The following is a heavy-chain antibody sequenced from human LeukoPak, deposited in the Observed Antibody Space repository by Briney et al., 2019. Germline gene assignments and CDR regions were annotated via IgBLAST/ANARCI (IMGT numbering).Heavy chain of an antibody. CDR1: GYTFTNYD. D-gene: IGHD4-17*01. Sequence: ASVKVSCKASGYTFTNYDIRWVRQAPGQGLEWMRWISAYNGNTTYAQKVQGRVTMTTDTSTSTAYMELRSLRSDDTAVYYCARVAHGDDYFDYWGQGTLVTVSS. J-gene: IGHJ4*02. CDR2: ISAYNGNT. CDR3: ARVAHGDDYFDY. V-gene: IGHV1-18*01.